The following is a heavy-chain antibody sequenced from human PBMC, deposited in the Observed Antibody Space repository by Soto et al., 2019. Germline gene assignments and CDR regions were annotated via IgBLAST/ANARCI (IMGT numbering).Heavy chain of an antibody. CDR3: AKDRRSSSWYYGFDY. V-gene: IGHV3-23*01. CDR2: ISGSGGST. Sequence: EVQLLESGGGLVQPGGSLRLSCAASGFTFSSYAMSWVRQAPGKGLEWVSAISGSGGSTYYADSVKGRFTISRNNSKNTLYLQMNSLRAEDTAVYYCAKDRRSSSWYYGFDYWGQGTLVTVSS. J-gene: IGHJ4*02. D-gene: IGHD6-13*01. CDR1: GFTFSSYA.